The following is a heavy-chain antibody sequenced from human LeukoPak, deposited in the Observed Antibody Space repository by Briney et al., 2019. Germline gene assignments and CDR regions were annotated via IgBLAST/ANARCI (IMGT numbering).Heavy chain of an antibody. V-gene: IGHV3-21*01. CDR3: ARDRGTMVRGVISWNY. CDR2: ISSSSSYI. Sequence: GGSLRLSCAASGFTFSSYSMNWVHQAPGKGLEWVSSISSSSSYIYYADSVKGRFTISRDNAKNSLYLQMNSLRAEDTAVYYCARDRGTMVRGVISWNYWGQGTLVTVSS. J-gene: IGHJ4*02. CDR1: GFTFSSYS. D-gene: IGHD3-10*01.